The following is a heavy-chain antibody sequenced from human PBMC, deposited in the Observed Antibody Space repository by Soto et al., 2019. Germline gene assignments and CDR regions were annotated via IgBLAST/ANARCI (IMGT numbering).Heavy chain of an antibody. Sequence: GASVKVSCKAPGDTFTTYDINWVRQATGHGLEWMGWIDPNSGNIGYAQRFQGRVTMTRDTAIRTAYMEVSGLRSDDTAVYYCAREGLKLGPNWFDPWGQGTLVTVSS. CDR3: AREGLKLGPNWFDP. V-gene: IGHV1-8*01. D-gene: IGHD1-7*01. CDR2: IDPNSGNI. J-gene: IGHJ5*02. CDR1: GDTFTTYD.